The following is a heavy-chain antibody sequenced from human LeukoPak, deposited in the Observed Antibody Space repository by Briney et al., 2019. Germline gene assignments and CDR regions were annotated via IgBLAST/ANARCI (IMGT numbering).Heavy chain of an antibody. V-gene: IGHV1-46*01. CDR1: GYTFTSYY. CDR2: INPSGGST. CDR3: ARGGERYYYGSGILDY. Sequence: GASVKVSCKASGYTFTSYYMHWARQAPGQGLEWMGIINPSGGSTSYAQKFQGRVTMTRDTSTSTVYMELSSLRSEDTAVYYCARGGERYYYGSGILDYWGQGTLVTVSS. D-gene: IGHD3-10*01. J-gene: IGHJ4*02.